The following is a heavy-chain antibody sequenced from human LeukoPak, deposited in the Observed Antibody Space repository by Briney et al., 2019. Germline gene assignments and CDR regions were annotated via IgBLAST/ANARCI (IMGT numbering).Heavy chain of an antibody. CDR3: ARDNFVHNIVVVPAAMSNWAGYSYGIDY. J-gene: IGHJ4*02. V-gene: IGHV1-18*04. Sequence: ASVKVSCKASGYTFTGYYMHWVRQAPGQGLEWMGWISAYNGNTNYAQKLQGRVTMTTDTSTSTAYMELRSLRSDDTAVYYCARDNFVHNIVVVPAAMSNWAGYSYGIDYWGQGTLVTVSS. CDR1: GYTFTGYY. D-gene: IGHD2-2*01. CDR2: ISAYNGNT.